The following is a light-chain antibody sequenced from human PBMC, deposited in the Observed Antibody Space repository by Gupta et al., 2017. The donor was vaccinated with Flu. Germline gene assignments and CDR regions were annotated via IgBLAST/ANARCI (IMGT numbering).Light chain of an antibody. CDR3: SSYAGSNIVV. J-gene: IGLJ2*01. Sequence: QSALTQPPSSSGSPAQPVTISCTGTSSDVGGYNYVSWYQQHPGKAPKLMMYEVSKRPSGVPDRVSGSKSGNTASLTVSGLQAEDEADYYCSSYAGSNIVVFGTGTKLTVL. CDR1: SSDVGGYNY. CDR2: EVS. V-gene: IGLV2-8*01.